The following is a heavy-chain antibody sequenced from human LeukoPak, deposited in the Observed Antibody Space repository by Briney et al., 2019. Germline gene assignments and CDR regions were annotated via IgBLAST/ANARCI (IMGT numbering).Heavy chain of an antibody. CDR1: GGSISDNY. CDR3: ARRWVTNRFSPHRRDWFDP. Sequence: SETLSLTCTVSGGSISDNYWSWIRQPPGKGLEWIGYAYSSGHTNYNSSLKSRVTISVDTSKNQFSLKLSSVTAADTAVYYCARRWVTNRFSPHRRDWFDPWGQGTLVTVSS. V-gene: IGHV4-59*01. J-gene: IGHJ5*02. D-gene: IGHD4-17*01. CDR2: AYSSGHT.